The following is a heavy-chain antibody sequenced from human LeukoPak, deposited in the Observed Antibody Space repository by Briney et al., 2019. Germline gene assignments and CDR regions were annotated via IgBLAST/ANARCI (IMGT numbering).Heavy chain of an antibody. Sequence: SETLSLTCTVPGGSISGNAWNWIRQPAGKGLEWIGRILTSGSTNYNPSLKSRVTMSVDTSKNQFSLKLSSLTAADTAVYYCARRYNSGNDDVFDIWGQGTMVAVSS. D-gene: IGHD1-1*01. CDR3: ARRYNSGNDDVFDI. J-gene: IGHJ3*02. CDR1: GGSISGNA. CDR2: ILTSGST. V-gene: IGHV4-4*07.